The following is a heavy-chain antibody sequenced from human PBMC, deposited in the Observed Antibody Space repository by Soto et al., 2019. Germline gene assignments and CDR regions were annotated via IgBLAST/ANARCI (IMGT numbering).Heavy chain of an antibody. V-gene: IGHV3-30*18. CDR3: AKDSNSGSYYG. CDR2: ISYDGSNK. J-gene: IGHJ4*02. D-gene: IGHD1-26*01. Sequence: GGSLRLSCAASGFTFSSYGMHWVRQAPGKGLEWVAVISYDGSNKYYADSVKGRFTISRDNSKNTLYLQMNSLRAEDTAVYYCAKDSNSGSYYGWGQGTLVTVSS. CDR1: GFTFSSYG.